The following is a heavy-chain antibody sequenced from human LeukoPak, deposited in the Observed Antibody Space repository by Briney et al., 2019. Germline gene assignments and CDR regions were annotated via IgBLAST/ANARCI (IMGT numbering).Heavy chain of an antibody. J-gene: IGHJ6*03. CDR1: GFTFSSYA. CDR2: ISGSGGST. V-gene: IGHV3-23*01. D-gene: IGHD5-18*01. CDR3: AKEGSGYSYGFLAYYYYYMDV. Sequence: GGSLRLSCAASGFTFSSYAMSWVRQAPGKGLEWVSAISGSGGSTYYADSVKGRFTTSRDNSKNTLYLQMNSLRAEDTAVYYCAKEGSGYSYGFLAYYYYYMDVWGKGTTVTVSS.